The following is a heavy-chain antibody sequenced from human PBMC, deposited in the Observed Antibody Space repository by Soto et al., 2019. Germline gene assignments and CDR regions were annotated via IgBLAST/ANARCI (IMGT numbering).Heavy chain of an antibody. J-gene: IGHJ4*02. CDR2: IYWDDDK. CDR3: VHLEYCDGTTYYFGRPDFFDY. V-gene: IGHV2-5*02. D-gene: IGHD1-26*01. CDR1: GFSLSTTGVG. Sequence: QITLKESGPTLVKPTQTLTLTCTFSGFSLSTTGVGVAWLRQPPGKALEWLALIYWDDDKRYSPSLQIRLTITKDTSKNQVVLTMTNMDPVDTATYFCVHLEYCDGTTYYFGRPDFFDYWGQGTLVTVSS.